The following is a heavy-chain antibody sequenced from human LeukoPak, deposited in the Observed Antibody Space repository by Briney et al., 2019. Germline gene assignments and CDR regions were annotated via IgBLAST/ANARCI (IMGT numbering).Heavy chain of an antibody. J-gene: IGHJ4*02. CDR3: AADRYDSSGYYHFDY. CDR2: IVVGSGNT. Sequence: SPVSVSCKPSRRTFTTSAMQWARQARGQRLEWIGWIVVGSGNTNYAQKFQERVTITRDMSTSTAYMELSSLRSEDTAVHYCAADRYDSSGYYHFDYWGQGTLVTVSS. V-gene: IGHV1-58*02. D-gene: IGHD3-22*01. CDR1: RRTFTTSA.